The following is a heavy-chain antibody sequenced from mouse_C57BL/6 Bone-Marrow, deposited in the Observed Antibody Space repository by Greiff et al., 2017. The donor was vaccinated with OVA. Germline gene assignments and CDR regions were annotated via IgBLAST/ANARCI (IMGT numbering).Heavy chain of an antibody. V-gene: IGHV14-4*01. J-gene: IGHJ2*01. CDR1: GFNIKDDY. CDR2: IDPENGDT. CDR3: TLYYYGRDY. Sequence: VPLQQSGAELVRPGASVKLSCTASGFNIKDDYMHWVKQRPEQGLEWIGWIDPENGDTEYASKFQGKATITADTSSNTAYLQLSSLTSEDTAVYYCTLYYYGRDYWGQGTTLTVSS. D-gene: IGHD1-1*01.